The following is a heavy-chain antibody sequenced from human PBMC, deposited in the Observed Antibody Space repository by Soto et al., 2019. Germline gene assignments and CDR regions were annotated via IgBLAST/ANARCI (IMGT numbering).Heavy chain of an antibody. V-gene: IGHV3-30*18. CDR2: ISYDGSNK. CDR3: EKGGGGIDYYYGMDV. Sequence: PGGSLRLSCAASGFTFSSYGMHWVRQAPGKGLEWVAVISYDGSNKYYADSVKGRFTISRDNSKNTLYLQMNSLRAEDTAVYYCEKGGGGIDYYYGMDVWGQGTTVTVYS. CDR1: GFTFSSYG. J-gene: IGHJ6*02. D-gene: IGHD2-15*01.